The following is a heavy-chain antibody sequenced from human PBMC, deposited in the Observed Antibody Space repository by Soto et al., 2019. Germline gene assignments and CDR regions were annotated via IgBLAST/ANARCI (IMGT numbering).Heavy chain of an antibody. CDR3: AAEYYYDSSGYPIDY. V-gene: IGHV4-31*03. CDR2: IYYSGST. J-gene: IGHJ4*02. Sequence: PSETLSLTCPVSGGSISSGGYYWSWIRQHPGKGLEWIGYIYYSGSTYYNPSLKSRVTISVDTSKNQFSLKLSSVTAADTAVYYCAAEYYYDSSGYPIDYWGQGTLVTVSS. CDR1: GGSISSGGYY. D-gene: IGHD3-22*01.